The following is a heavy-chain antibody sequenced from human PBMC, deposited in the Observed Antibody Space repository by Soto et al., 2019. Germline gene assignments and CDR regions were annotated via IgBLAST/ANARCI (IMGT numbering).Heavy chain of an antibody. CDR1: GFTVSINY. V-gene: IGHV3-53*01. J-gene: IGHJ3*02. CDR3: ARDEGRNAFDI. CDR2: IYSGGGGST. Sequence: EVQLVESGGGLIQPGGSLRLSCAASGFTVSINYMSWVRQAPGKGLEWVSVIYSGGGGSTYYADSMKGRFTISRDNCKNTLYLQMNSLRAEDTAVYYCARDEGRNAFDIWGQGTMVIVSS.